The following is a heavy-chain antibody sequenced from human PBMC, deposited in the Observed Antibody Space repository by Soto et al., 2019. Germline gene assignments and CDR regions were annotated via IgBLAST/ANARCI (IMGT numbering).Heavy chain of an antibody. Sequence: PWGSLRISCASSVLTFHIYAMHGVRKDPGKGLAWVAVISYDGSNKYYADSVKGRFTISRDNSKNTLYLQMNSLRAEDTAVYYCARDSAYCSSTSCYASYFDFCGQATLVTVSS. D-gene: IGHD2-2*01. V-gene: IGHV3-30-3*01. CDR1: VLTFHIYA. J-gene: IGHJ4*02. CDR2: ISYDGSNK. CDR3: ARDSAYCSSTSCYASYFDF.